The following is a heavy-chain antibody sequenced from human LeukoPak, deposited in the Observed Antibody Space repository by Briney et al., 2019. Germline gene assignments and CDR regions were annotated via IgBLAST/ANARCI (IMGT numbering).Heavy chain of an antibody. J-gene: IGHJ5*02. CDR1: GVSISSDY. Sequence: SETLSLTCTVSGVSISSDYWSWIRLPPGEGLEWIGYIHYSGSSNYTPSLKSRVTMSVDTSKIQFSLKLTSVTAADTAVYYCARRLRQNLFDPSGHGALVTASS. CDR3: ARRLRQNLFDP. V-gene: IGHV4-59*08. D-gene: IGHD4-17*01. CDR2: IHYSGSS.